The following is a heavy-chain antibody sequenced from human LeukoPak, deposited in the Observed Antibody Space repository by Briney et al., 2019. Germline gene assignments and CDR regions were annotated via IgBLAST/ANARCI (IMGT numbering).Heavy chain of an antibody. CDR1: GVMFPSCW. Sequence: PGGSLRLSCAASGVMFPSCWMTWVRQAPEKGLEWVANIKQDGSEKYYVDSVKGRFTISRDNAKNSVYLQMNSLRAEDTAVYYCARTASRGPQSAESFHHWGQGTLVTVSS. CDR3: ARTASRGPQSAESFHH. J-gene: IGHJ1*01. V-gene: IGHV3-7*02. CDR2: IKQDGSEK.